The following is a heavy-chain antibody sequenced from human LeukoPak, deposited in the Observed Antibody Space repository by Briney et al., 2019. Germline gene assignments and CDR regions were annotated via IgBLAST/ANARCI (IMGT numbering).Heavy chain of an antibody. Sequence: GASVKVSCKVSGYTFTGSFIHWVRQAPGQGLEWMGWISSDTGGTKFARKFQGRVTMTRDTSISTAYMELRSLRSDDTAAYYCVRADPVDYWGQGTRITVSS. J-gene: IGHJ4*02. CDR1: GYTFTGSF. CDR3: VRADPVDY. CDR2: ISSDTGGT. V-gene: IGHV1-2*02.